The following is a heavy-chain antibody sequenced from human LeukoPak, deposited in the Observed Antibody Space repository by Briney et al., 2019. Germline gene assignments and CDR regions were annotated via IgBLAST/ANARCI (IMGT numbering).Heavy chain of an antibody. Sequence: SETLSLTCTVSGGSISSGGYYWNWIRQHPGKGLEWIGYIYYSGSTYYNPSLKSRVTISVDTSKNQFSLKLSSVTAADTAVYYCARALSRDYYDSSGYDYWGQGTLVTVSS. CDR2: IYYSGST. D-gene: IGHD3-22*01. CDR1: GGSISSGGYY. CDR3: ARALSRDYYDSSGYDY. J-gene: IGHJ4*02. V-gene: IGHV4-31*03.